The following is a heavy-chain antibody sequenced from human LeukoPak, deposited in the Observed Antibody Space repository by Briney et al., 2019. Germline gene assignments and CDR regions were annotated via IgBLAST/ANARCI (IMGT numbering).Heavy chain of an antibody. J-gene: IGHJ4*02. CDR1: GFTLSSYE. CDR3: ARERSGSPY. V-gene: IGHV3-48*03. Sequence: SGGSLRLSCAASGFTLSSYEMNWVRQAPGKGLEWVSYISSSGSTIYYADSVKGRFTISRDNAKNSLYLQMDSLRAEDTAVYYCARERSGSPYWGQGPLVPVCS. D-gene: IGHD3-10*01. CDR2: ISSSGSTI.